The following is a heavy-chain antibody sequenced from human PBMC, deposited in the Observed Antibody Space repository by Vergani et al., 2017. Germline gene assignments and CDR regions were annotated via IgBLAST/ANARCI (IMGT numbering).Heavy chain of an antibody. Sequence: QVQLVQSGAEVKKPGSSVKVSCKASGGTFSSYAISWVRQAPGQGLEWMGRIIPIFGTANYAQKFQGRVTITADESTSTAYMELSSLSSEDTAVYYCARDVADYSNSDYYYYDRMDVWGQGTTVTVSS. D-gene: IGHD4-11*01. CDR3: ARDVADYSNSDYYYYDRMDV. J-gene: IGHJ6*02. V-gene: IGHV1-69*18. CDR1: GGTFSSYA. CDR2: IIPIFGTA.